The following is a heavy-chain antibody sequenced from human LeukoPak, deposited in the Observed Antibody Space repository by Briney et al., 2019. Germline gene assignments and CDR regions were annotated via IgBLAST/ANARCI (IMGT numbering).Heavy chain of an antibody. V-gene: IGHV3-23*01. CDR2: ISGSGGST. CDR3: AKDALSHSYGYSDY. Sequence: GGSLRLSCAASGFTFSSYAMTWVRQAPGKGLEWVSAISGSGGSTYYADSVKGRFTISRDNSKNTLYLQMNSLRAEDAAVYYCAKDALSHSYGYSDYWGQGTLVTVSS. J-gene: IGHJ4*02. D-gene: IGHD5-18*01. CDR1: GFTFSSYA.